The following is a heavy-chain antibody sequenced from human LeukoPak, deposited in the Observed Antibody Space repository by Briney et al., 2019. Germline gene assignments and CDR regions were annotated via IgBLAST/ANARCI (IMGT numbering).Heavy chain of an antibody. D-gene: IGHD2-2*02. CDR1: GFTFSTYA. Sequence: GGSLRLSCAASGFTFSTYAMTWVRQAPGKGLEWVSGITGSGGSTYYADSVKGRFTISRDNSKYTLYLQMNSLRVEDTAVYYCAREGGPRGYCSSSSCYTFDYWGQGTLVTVSS. V-gene: IGHV3-23*01. J-gene: IGHJ4*02. CDR3: AREGGPRGYCSSSSCYTFDY. CDR2: ITGSGGST.